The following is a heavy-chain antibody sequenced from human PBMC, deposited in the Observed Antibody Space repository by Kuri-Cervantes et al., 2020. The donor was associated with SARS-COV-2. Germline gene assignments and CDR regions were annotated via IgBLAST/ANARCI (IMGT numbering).Heavy chain of an antibody. V-gene: IGHV3-30*18. CDR2: ISYDGSNK. CDR1: GFIFSDYG. D-gene: IGHD2-2*01. J-gene: IGHJ6*02. Sequence: GGSLRLSCPTSGFIFSDYGMHWVRQAPGKGLEWVAVISYDGSNKYYADSVKGRFTISRDNSKNTLYLQMNSLRAEDTAVYYCAKELSRDIVVVPVYHYYYGMDVWGQGTTVTVSS. CDR3: AKELSRDIVVVPVYHYYYGMDV.